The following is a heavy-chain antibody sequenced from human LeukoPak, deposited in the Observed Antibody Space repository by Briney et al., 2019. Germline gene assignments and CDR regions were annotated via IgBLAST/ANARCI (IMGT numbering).Heavy chain of an antibody. Sequence: GSLRLSCAASGFTFSSYWMSWVRQAPGKGLEWVANIKQDGSEKYYVDSVKGRFTISRDNAKNSLYLQMNSLRAEDTAVYYCARGVGATTPHYYYYYMDVWGKGTTVTVSS. CDR2: IKQDGSEK. CDR1: GFTFSSYW. D-gene: IGHD1-26*01. V-gene: IGHV3-7*01. J-gene: IGHJ6*03. CDR3: ARGVGATTPHYYYYYMDV.